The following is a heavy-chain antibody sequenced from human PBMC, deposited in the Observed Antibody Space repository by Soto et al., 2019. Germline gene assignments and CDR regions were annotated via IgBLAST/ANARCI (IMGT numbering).Heavy chain of an antibody. Sequence: GGSLRLSCAASGFTFSSYGMHWVRQAPGKGLEWVAVISYDGSNKYYADSVKGRFTISRDNSKNTLYLQMNSLRAEDTAVYYCAKDSDDYVWGSYGMDVWGQGTTVTVSS. V-gene: IGHV3-30*18. J-gene: IGHJ6*02. D-gene: IGHD3-16*01. CDR1: GFTFSSYG. CDR2: ISYDGSNK. CDR3: AKDSDDYVWGSYGMDV.